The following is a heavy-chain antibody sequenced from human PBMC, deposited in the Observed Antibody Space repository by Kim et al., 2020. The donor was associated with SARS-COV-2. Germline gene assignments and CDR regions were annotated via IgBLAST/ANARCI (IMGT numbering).Heavy chain of an antibody. CDR2: INHSGST. Sequence: SETLSLTCAVYGGSFSGYYWSWIRQPPGKGLEWIGEINHSGSTNYNPSLKSRVTISVDTSKNQFSLKLSSVTAADTAVYYCARGRGSYGSGSKGYYFDYWGQGTLVTVSS. J-gene: IGHJ4*02. V-gene: IGHV4-34*01. CDR3: ARGRGSYGSGSKGYYFDY. D-gene: IGHD3-10*01. CDR1: GGSFSGYY.